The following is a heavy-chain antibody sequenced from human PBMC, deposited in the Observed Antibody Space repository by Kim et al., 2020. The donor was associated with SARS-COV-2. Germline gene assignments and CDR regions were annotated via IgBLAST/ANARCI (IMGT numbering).Heavy chain of an antibody. CDR2: INHSGST. J-gene: IGHJ6*01. Sequence: SETLSLTCAVYGGTFSGYYWAWIRQSPGKGLEWIGEINHSGSTHYNSSLKSRVTISADTSKNQFSLELRNVTAADTGLYVCARDSINMMGGEGLDGWSRGTPVTVSS. CDR1: GGTFSGYY. D-gene: IGHD3-16*01. CDR3: ARDSINMMGGEGLDG. V-gene: IGHV4-34*01.